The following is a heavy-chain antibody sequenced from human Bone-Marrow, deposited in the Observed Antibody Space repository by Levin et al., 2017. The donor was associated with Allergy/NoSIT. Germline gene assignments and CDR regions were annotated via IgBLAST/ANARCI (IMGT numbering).Heavy chain of an antibody. CDR2: INHSGIT. CDR3: ARGHRGSRRALYGYGSGSYYPGAKDYHYFYMDG. V-gene: IGHV4-34*01. CDR1: GGSFSGYY. Sequence: SETLSLTCAVYGGSFSGYYWSWIRQPPGMGLEWIGEINHSGITNYNPSLKSRVTISVHTSKNQFSLRLSSVTAADTAVYYCARGHRGSRRALYGYGSGSYYPGAKDYHYFYMDGWGKGTTVTVSS. J-gene: IGHJ6*03. D-gene: IGHD3-10*01.